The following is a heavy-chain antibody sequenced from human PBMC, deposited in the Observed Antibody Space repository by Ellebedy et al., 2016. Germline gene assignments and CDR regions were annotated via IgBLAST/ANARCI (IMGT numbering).Heavy chain of an antibody. CDR2: ISSSSSTI. CDR3: ARDLLPVGYYDSSGYLGPFDY. Sequence: GESLKISCAASGFTFSSYSMNWVRQAPGKGLEWVSYISSSSSTIYYADSVKGRFTISRDNAKNSLYLQMNSLRAEDTAVYYCARDLLPVGYYDSSGYLGPFDYWGQGTLVTVSS. D-gene: IGHD3-22*01. CDR1: GFTFSSYS. V-gene: IGHV3-48*04. J-gene: IGHJ4*02.